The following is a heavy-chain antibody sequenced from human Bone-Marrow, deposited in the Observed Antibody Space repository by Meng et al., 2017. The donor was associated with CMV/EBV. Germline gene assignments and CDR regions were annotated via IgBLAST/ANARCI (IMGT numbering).Heavy chain of an antibody. CDR1: GFTFSSYS. V-gene: IGHV3-21*01. J-gene: IGHJ6*02. CDR2: ISSSSSYI. Sequence: GGSLRLSCAASGFTFSSYSMNWVRQAPGKGLEWVSSISSSSSYIYYADSVKGRFTISRDNAKNSLYLQMNSLRAEDTAVYYCARGYCSSTSCYWGVYYYYYYGMDVWDQGTTVTVSS. D-gene: IGHD2-2*01. CDR3: ARGYCSSTSCYWGVYYYYYYGMDV.